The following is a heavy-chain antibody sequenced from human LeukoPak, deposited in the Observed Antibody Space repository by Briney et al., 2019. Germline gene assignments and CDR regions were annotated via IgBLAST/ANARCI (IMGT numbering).Heavy chain of an antibody. CDR1: GGSISSSSYY. CDR3: ARVPTYIGAAAGTRRGFDP. D-gene: IGHD6-13*01. Sequence: SETLSLTCTVSGGSISSSSYYWGWIRQPPGKGLEWIGSIYYSGSTYYNPSLKSRVTISVDTSKNQFSLKLSSVTAADTAVYYCARVPTYIGAAAGTRRGFDPWGQGTLVTVSS. J-gene: IGHJ5*02. CDR2: IYYSGST. V-gene: IGHV4-39*07.